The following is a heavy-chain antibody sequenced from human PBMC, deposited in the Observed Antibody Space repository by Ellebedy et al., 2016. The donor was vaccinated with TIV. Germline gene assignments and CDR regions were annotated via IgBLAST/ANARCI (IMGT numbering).Heavy chain of an antibody. D-gene: IGHD2-8*02. Sequence: SETLSLXXAVYGGSFSGYYWSWIRQPPGKGLEWIGEINHSGSTNYNPSLKSRVTISVDTSKNQLSLNLSSVTAADTAVYYCARTSGHVLVTFDPWGQGILVTVSS. CDR1: GGSFSGYY. V-gene: IGHV4-34*01. J-gene: IGHJ5*02. CDR3: ARTSGHVLVTFDP. CDR2: INHSGST.